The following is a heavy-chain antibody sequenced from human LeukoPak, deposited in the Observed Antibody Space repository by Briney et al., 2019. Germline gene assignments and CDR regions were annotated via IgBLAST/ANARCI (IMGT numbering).Heavy chain of an antibody. CDR2: ISGSAQRI. CDR3: AKRYIANTGPIDY. V-gene: IGHV3-23*01. D-gene: IGHD1-1*01. CDR1: GLTFSDYA. J-gene: IGHJ4*02. Sequence: PGGSLRLSCAASGLTFSDYAMSWVRQAPGQGLEWVSGISGSAQRIYYADSVKGRFTISRDNFKRTLYLEMNSLRAEDTAVYYCAKRYIANTGPIDYWGQGTLVTVSS.